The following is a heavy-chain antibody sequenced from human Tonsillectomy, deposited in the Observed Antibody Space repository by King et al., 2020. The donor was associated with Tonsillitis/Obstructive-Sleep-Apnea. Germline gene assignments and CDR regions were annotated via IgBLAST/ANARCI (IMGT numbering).Heavy chain of an antibody. D-gene: IGHD3-22*01. Sequence: QLQESGPGLVKPSETLSLTCTVSGGSINSYYWSWIRQPPGKGLEWIGYIHYSGSTNYNPSLKSRVTISVDTSKNQFSLKLSSVTAADTAVYYCARYGDSSGYFYYYYYIDVWGKGTTVTVSS. CDR2: IHYSGST. V-gene: IGHV4-59*01. CDR1: GGSINSYY. CDR3: ARYGDSSGYFYYYYYIDV. J-gene: IGHJ6*03.